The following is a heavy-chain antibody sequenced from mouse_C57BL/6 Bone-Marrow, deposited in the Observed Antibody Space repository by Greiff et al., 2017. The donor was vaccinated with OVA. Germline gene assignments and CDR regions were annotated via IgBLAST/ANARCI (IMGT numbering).Heavy chain of an antibody. V-gene: IGHV1-18*01. D-gene: IGHD2-5*01. CDR2: INPNNGGT. CDR1: GYTFTDYN. J-gene: IGHJ4*01. CDR3: ARVYCSNLYYYAMDY. Sequence: VQLKESGPELVKPGASVKIPCKASGYTFTDYNMDWVKQSHGKSLEWIGDINPNNGGTIYNQKFKGKATLTVDKSSSTAYMELRSLTSEDTAVYYCARVYCSNLYYYAMDYWGQGTSVTVSS.